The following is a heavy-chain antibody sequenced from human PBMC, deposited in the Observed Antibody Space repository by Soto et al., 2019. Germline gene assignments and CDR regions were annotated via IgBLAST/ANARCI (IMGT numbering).Heavy chain of an antibody. D-gene: IGHD6-19*01. V-gene: IGHV1-69*04. Sequence: ASVKVSCKASGGTFSSYTISWVRQAPGQGLEWMGRIIPILGIANYAQKFQGRVTITADKSTSTAYMELSSLRSEDTAVYYCAREAVAGNYYYYYYMDVWGKGTTVTVSS. CDR2: IIPILGIA. CDR3: AREAVAGNYYYYYYMDV. J-gene: IGHJ6*03. CDR1: GGTFSSYT.